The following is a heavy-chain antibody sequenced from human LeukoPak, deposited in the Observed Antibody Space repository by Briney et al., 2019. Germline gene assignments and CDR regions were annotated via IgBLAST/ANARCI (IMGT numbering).Heavy chain of an antibody. V-gene: IGHV3-23*01. J-gene: IGHJ4*02. Sequence: GRSLRLSCAASGFTFSSYAMHWVRQAPGKGLEWVSAIVGSGGSTYYADSVKGRFTISRDNSKNTLYLQMNSLRVEDTAVYYCAKSWLRLGGDYWGQGTLVTVSS. CDR3: AKSWLRLGGDY. CDR2: IVGSGGST. CDR1: GFTFSSYA. D-gene: IGHD5-12*01.